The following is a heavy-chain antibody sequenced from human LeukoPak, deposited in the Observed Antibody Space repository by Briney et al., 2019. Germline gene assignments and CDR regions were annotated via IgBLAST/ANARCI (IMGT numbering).Heavy chain of an antibody. Sequence: PETLSLTCPVPGGSLSSYYWSWIRQPPGKGLEWIGYIYYSGSANYSPSLKSRVTISVDTSKNQFSLKLSSVTAADTAVYYCARHNNVLTGYYIDYWGQGTLVTVSS. CDR1: GGSLSSYY. D-gene: IGHD3-9*01. J-gene: IGHJ4*02. CDR2: IYYSGSA. CDR3: ARHNNVLTGYYIDY. V-gene: IGHV4-59*08.